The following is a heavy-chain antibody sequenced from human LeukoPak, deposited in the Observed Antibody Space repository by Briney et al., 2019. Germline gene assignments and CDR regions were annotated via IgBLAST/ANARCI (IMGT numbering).Heavy chain of an antibody. CDR2: ISSSSSYI. CDR1: GFTFSSYS. J-gene: IGHJ4*02. V-gene: IGHV3-21*01. CDR3: ARDSSGWSPSSV. Sequence: PGGSLRLSCAASGFTFSSYSMNWVRQAPGKGLGWVSSISSSSSYIYYADSVKGRFTISRDNAKNSLYLRMNSLRAEDTAVYYCARDSSGWSPSSVWGQGTLVTVSS. D-gene: IGHD6-19*01.